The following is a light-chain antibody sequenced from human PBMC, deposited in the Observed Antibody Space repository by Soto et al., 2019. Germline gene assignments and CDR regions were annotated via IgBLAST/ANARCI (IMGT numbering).Light chain of an antibody. CDR3: QQDHKRRT. CDR2: GAS. CDR1: QSVGIN. Sequence: VVTLSVVALSVSQGKRSTLSCRASQSVGINLAWYQHKPGQAPRLLIYGASTRATDIPARISGSGSGTEFTLTISCQPAEDFADYCCQQDHKRRTFGQGTKV. J-gene: IGKJ1*01. V-gene: IGKV3-15*01.